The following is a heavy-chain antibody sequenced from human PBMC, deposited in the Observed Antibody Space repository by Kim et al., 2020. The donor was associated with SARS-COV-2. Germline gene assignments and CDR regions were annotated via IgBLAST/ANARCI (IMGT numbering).Heavy chain of an antibody. CDR2: IYYSGST. J-gene: IGHJ4*02. V-gene: IGHV4-39*01. CDR3: ARLHIAAAKED. D-gene: IGHD6-13*01. CDR1: GGSISSSSYY. Sequence: SETLSLTCTVSGGSISSSSYYWGWIRQPPGKGLEWIGSIYYSGSTYYNPSLKSRVTISVDTSKNQFSLKLSSVTAADTAVYYCARLHIAAAKEDWGQGTLVTVSS.